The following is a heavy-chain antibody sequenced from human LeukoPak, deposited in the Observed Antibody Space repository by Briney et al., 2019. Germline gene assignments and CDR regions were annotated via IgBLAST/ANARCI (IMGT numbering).Heavy chain of an antibody. J-gene: IGHJ4*02. CDR2: ISGSGDNT. CDR3: AKGSGYDTDFDY. CDR1: GFTFSTYV. Sequence: GGSLRLSCAASGFTFSTYVMSRVRQAPGKGLEWVSGISGSGDNTYYADSVKGRFTISRDNSKNTQYLQMNSLRAEDTAVYYCAKGSGYDTDFDYWGQGTLVSVSS. V-gene: IGHV3-23*01. D-gene: IGHD5-12*01.